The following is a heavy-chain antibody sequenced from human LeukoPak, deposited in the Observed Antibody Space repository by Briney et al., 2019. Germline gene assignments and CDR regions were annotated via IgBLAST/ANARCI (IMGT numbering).Heavy chain of an antibody. CDR3: ARCRGVVVAATYKNYFDY. Sequence: SETLSLTCAVYGGSFSGYYWSWLRQPPGKGLEWIGEINHSGSTNYNPSLKSRVTISVDTSKNQFSLKLSSVTAADTAGYYCARCRGVVVAATYKNYFDYWGQGTLVTVSS. V-gene: IGHV4-34*01. D-gene: IGHD2-15*01. J-gene: IGHJ4*02. CDR1: GGSFSGYY. CDR2: INHSGST.